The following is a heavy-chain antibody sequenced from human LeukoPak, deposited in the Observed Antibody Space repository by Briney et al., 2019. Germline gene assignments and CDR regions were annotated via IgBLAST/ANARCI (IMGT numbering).Heavy chain of an antibody. CDR2: ISGSGGST. V-gene: IGHV3-23*01. CDR1: GFTFSSYA. Sequence: PGGSLRLSCAASGFTFSSYAMSWVRQAPGKGLEWVSAISGSGGSTYYADSVKGRFTISRDNSKNTLYLQMNSLRAEDTAVYYRAKCGHLKMATTYGDYWGQGTLVTVSS. CDR3: AKCGHLKMATTYGDY. J-gene: IGHJ4*02. D-gene: IGHD5-24*01.